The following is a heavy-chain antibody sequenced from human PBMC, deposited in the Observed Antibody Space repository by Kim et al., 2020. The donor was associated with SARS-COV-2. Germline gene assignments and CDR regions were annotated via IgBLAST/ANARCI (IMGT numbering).Heavy chain of an antibody. J-gene: IGHJ4*02. CDR3: ARAAGVWGSYRRDY. D-gene: IGHD3-16*02. CDR1: GGSISSGGYY. Sequence: SETLSLTCTVSGGSISSGGYYWSWIRQHPGKGLEWIGYIYYSGSTYYNPSLKSRVTISVDTSKNQFSLKLSSVTAADTAVYYCARAAGVWGSYRRDYWGQGTLVTVSS. V-gene: IGHV4-31*03. CDR2: IYYSGST.